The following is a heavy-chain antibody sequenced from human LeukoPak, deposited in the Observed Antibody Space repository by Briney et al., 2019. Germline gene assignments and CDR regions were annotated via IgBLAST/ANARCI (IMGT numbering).Heavy chain of an antibody. Sequence: ASVKVSCKASGYTFTSYAMSWVRQAPGQGLEWMGWINTNTGNPTYAQGFTGRFVFSLDTSVSTAYLQISSLKAEDTAVYYCAYDSSGWYNYFDYWGQGTLVTVSS. CDR2: INTNTGNP. V-gene: IGHV7-4-1*02. D-gene: IGHD6-19*01. CDR3: AYDSSGWYNYFDY. J-gene: IGHJ4*02. CDR1: GYTFTSYA.